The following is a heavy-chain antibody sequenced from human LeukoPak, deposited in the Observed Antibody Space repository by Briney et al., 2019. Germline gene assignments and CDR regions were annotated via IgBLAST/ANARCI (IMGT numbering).Heavy chain of an antibody. D-gene: IGHD6-19*01. V-gene: IGHV3-23*01. J-gene: IGHJ4*01. CDR1: GFTFRNPA. CDR2: LSGSGITT. Sequence: GGPLRLSCSPSGFTFRNPAMSGVRQAPGKGREGVATLSGSGITTYYAASVKGRFTISNDNSKNTLYLQMNSLRGEETAVYYCAKGLYSSGWSYFDYWGHGTLVTVSS. CDR3: AKGLYSSGWSYFDY.